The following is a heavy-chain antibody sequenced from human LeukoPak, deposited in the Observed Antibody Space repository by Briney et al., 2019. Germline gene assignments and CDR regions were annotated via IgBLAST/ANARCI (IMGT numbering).Heavy chain of an antibody. V-gene: IGHV1-18*01. CDR1: GYTFSNFG. J-gene: IGHJ6*03. D-gene: IGHD3-22*01. CDR3: ARAINYYDSSGYYLYYYYYYYMDV. CDR2: ISAYNGNT. Sequence: ASVKVSCKASGYTFSNFGISWVRQAPGQGLEWMGWISAYNGNTDYAQKFQGRVTMTTDTSTTTAYMELRSLRSDDTAVYYCARAINYYDSSGYYLYYYYYYYMDVWGKGTTVTVSS.